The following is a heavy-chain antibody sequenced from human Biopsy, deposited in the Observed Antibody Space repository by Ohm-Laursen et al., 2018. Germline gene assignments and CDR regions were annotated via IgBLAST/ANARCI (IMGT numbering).Heavy chain of an antibody. CDR3: ARDFLEWSLPS. Sequence: ASVKVSCKASGDAFLGYYLHWVRQAPGQGLEWMGSIYPNSGDTDFAQKFQGRVSMTRDTSVSTAYLELSSLRSDDTAIYYCARDFLEWSLPSWGQGTLVTVSS. V-gene: IGHV1-2*02. CDR2: IYPNSGDT. D-gene: IGHD3-3*01. CDR1: GDAFLGYY. J-gene: IGHJ4*02.